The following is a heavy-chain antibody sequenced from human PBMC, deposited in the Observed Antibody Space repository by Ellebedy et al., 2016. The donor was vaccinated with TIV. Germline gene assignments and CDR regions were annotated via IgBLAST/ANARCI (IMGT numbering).Heavy chain of an antibody. V-gene: IGHV4-59*08. CDR2: VSYSGTT. J-gene: IGHJ4*02. Sequence: SETLSLTCIASGGSIGTFYWNWIRQTPGKGPEWIGDVSYSGTTSYNPSLKSRVTNSLDTPKSQFSLKVTSVTDADTAVYYCARSMRGMATALNFWGQGTLVTVSS. D-gene: IGHD5-24*01. CDR3: ARSMRGMATALNF. CDR1: GGSIGTFY.